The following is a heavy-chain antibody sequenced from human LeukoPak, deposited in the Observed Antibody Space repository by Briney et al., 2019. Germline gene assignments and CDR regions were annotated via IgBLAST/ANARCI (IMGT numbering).Heavy chain of an antibody. CDR3: VTPGAHQYYFDY. V-gene: IGHV4-39*01. CDR1: GGSISSSSYY. CDR2: IYYSGST. J-gene: IGHJ4*02. D-gene: IGHD1-14*01. Sequence: SETLSLTCTVSGGSISSSSYYWGWIRQPPGKGLEWIGSIYYSGSTYYNPSLKSRVTISVDTSKNQFSLKLSSVTAADTAVYYCVTPGAHQYYFDYWGQGTLVTVSS.